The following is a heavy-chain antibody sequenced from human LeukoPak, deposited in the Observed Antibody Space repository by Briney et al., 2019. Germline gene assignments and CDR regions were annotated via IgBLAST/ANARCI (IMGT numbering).Heavy chain of an antibody. J-gene: IGHJ4*02. CDR3: VKDDYYDSSGPDY. D-gene: IGHD3-22*01. Sequence: GGSLRLSCAASGFTFSNYGMHWVRQAPGKGLEYVSAISSNGGSTYYADSVKGRFTISRDNSKNTLYLQMSSLRAEDTAVYYCVKDDYYDSSGPDYWGQGTLVTVSS. V-gene: IGHV3-64D*06. CDR1: GFTFSNYG. CDR2: ISSNGGST.